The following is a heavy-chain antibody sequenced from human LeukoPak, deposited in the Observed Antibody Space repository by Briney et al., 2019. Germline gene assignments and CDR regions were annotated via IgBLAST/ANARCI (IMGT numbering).Heavy chain of an antibody. Sequence: GESLKISCKGSGYSFTSYWIGWVRQMPGKGLEWMGIIYPGDSDTRYSPSFQGQVTISADKSISTAYLQWSSLKASDTAMYYCATTLRYCSSTSCPNWFDPWGQGTLVTVSS. D-gene: IGHD2-2*01. CDR3: ATTLRYCSSTSCPNWFDP. CDR2: IYPGDSDT. J-gene: IGHJ5*02. CDR1: GYSFTSYW. V-gene: IGHV5-51*01.